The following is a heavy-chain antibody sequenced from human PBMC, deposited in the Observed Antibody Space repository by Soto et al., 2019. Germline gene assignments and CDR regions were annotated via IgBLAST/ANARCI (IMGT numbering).Heavy chain of an antibody. CDR1: GGTFSSYA. J-gene: IGHJ6*02. D-gene: IGHD1-7*01. CDR2: IIPIFGTA. V-gene: IGHV1-69*06. Sequence: SVKVSCKASGGTFSSYAISWVRQAPGQGLEWMGGIIPIFGTANYAQKFQGRVTITADKSTSTAYMELSSLRSEDTAVYYCARFRTTLGYYYYGVDVWGQGTTVTVSS. CDR3: ARFRTTLGYYYYGVDV.